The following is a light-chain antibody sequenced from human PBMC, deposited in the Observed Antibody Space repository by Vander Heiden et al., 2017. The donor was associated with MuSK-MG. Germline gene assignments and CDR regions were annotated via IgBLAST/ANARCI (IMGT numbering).Light chain of an antibody. CDR3: QQRSNWIT. CDR1: ESVSSY. Sequence: EVVLTQSPATLSLSPGETATLSCRASESVSSYLAWYQQHPGQAPRLLIYDASKRATAIPDRFSGSGSGTDFTLTISSREPEDFAVYYCQQRSNWITFGQGTRLENK. V-gene: IGKV3-11*01. CDR2: DAS. J-gene: IGKJ5*01.